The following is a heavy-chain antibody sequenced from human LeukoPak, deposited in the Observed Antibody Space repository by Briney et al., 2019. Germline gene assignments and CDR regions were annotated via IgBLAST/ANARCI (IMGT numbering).Heavy chain of an antibody. Sequence: PGGSLRLSCAASGFTFSHAWMNWVRQAPGKGLEWVAVIWYDGSNKYYADSVKGRFTISRDNSKNTLYLQMNSLRAEDTAVYYCAIIAVAGTSTDYWGQGTLVTVSS. CDR2: IWYDGSNK. J-gene: IGHJ4*02. V-gene: IGHV3-33*08. CDR1: GFTFSHAW. D-gene: IGHD6-19*01. CDR3: AIIAVAGTSTDY.